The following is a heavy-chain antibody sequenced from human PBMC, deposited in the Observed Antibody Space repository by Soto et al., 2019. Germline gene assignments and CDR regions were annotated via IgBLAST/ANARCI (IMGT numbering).Heavy chain of an antibody. D-gene: IGHD3-16*02. CDR2: IYYSGST. V-gene: IGHV4-39*01. CDR3: ARPYDYIWGSYRGGDAFDI. Sequence: QLQLQESGPGLVKPSETLSLTCTVSGGSISSSSYYWGWIRQPPGKGLEWIGSIYYSGSTYYNPSLKSRVPISVDTAKNQFSLKLSSVTAADTAVYYCARPYDYIWGSYRGGDAFDIWGQGTMVTVSS. CDR1: GGSISSSSYY. J-gene: IGHJ3*02.